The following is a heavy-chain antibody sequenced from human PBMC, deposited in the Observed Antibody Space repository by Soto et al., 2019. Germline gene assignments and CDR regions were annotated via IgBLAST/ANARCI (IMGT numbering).Heavy chain of an antibody. CDR1: GGSISSSNW. CDR2: IYHSGST. D-gene: IGHD6-13*01. J-gene: IGHJ5*02. Sequence: PSETLSLTCAVSGGSISSSNWWSWVRQPPGKGLEWIGEIYHSGSTNYNPSLKSRVTISVDKSKNQFSLKLSSVTAADTAVYYCAREPRAIAAAGNNWFDHWGQGTLVTVSS. V-gene: IGHV4-4*02. CDR3: AREPRAIAAAGNNWFDH.